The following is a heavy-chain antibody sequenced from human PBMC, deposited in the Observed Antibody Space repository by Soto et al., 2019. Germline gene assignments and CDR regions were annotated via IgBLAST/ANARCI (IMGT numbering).Heavy chain of an antibody. Sequence: QVQLVQSGAEVKKPGSSVKVSCKASGGTFSSYAISWVRQAPGQGLEWMGGIIPIIGTANYAQKFQGRVTITAHQSTSPAYVDLRSLGSEDTAVYYCATSASGTGYYYYYYGKAVWGQGAQVTVS. D-gene: IGHD6-13*01. V-gene: IGHV1-69*01. CDR3: ATSASGTGYYYYYYGKAV. CDR1: GGTFSSYA. CDR2: IIPIIGTA. J-gene: IGHJ6*02.